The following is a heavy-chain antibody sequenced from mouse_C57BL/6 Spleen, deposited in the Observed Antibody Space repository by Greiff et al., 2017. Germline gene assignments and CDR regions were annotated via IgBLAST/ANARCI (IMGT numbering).Heavy chain of an antibody. CDR3: ARDGGLYSNYGWFAY. CDR1: GFTFSSYA. J-gene: IGHJ3*01. V-gene: IGHV5-4*01. Sequence: EVMLVESGGGLVKPGGSLKLSCAASGFTFSSYAMSWVRQTPEKRLEWVATISDGGSYTYYPDNVKGRFTISRDNAKNNLYLQMSHLKSEDTAMYYCARDGGLYSNYGWFAYWGQGTLVTVSA. D-gene: IGHD2-5*01. CDR2: ISDGGSYT.